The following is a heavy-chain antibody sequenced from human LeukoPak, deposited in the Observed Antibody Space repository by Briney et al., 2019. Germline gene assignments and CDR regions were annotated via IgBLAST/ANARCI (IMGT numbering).Heavy chain of an antibody. CDR3: ARDLGTNDAFDI. CDR2: INQDGSEE. J-gene: IGHJ3*02. CDR1: GFTFSTYW. V-gene: IGHV3-7*03. Sequence: GGSLRLSCAASGFTFSTYWMSWVRQAPGKGLEWVANINQDGSEEYYVDSLKGRFTISRDNAKNTVYLQMNSLRAEDTAVYFCARDLGTNDAFDIWGQGTMLTVSS. D-gene: IGHD7-27*01.